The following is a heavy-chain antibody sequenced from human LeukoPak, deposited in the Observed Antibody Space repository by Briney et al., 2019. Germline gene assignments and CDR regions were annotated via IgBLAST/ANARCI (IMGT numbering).Heavy chain of an antibody. Sequence: GGSLRLSCAASGFTFSSYAMHWVRQAPGKGLEWVAVISYDGSNKYYADSVKGRFTISRDNSKNTLYLQMNSLRAEDTAVYYCARDLIVDYYDSSGSWGQGTLVTVSS. D-gene: IGHD3-22*01. CDR2: ISYDGSNK. CDR1: GFTFSSYA. CDR3: ARDLIVDYYDSSGS. V-gene: IGHV3-30-3*01. J-gene: IGHJ4*02.